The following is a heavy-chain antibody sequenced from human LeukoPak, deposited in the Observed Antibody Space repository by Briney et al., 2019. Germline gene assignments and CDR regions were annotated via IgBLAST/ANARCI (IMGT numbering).Heavy chain of an antibody. Sequence: GGSLRLSCAASGFTLSSYWMFWVRQAPGKGLVWVSRINSDGSSTSYADSVKGRFTISRDNAKNTLYLQMNSLRAEDTAVYYCAKYGSGSYSFDYWGQGTLVTVSS. D-gene: IGHD3-10*01. V-gene: IGHV3-74*01. CDR3: AKYGSGSYSFDY. CDR1: GFTLSSYW. J-gene: IGHJ4*02. CDR2: INSDGSST.